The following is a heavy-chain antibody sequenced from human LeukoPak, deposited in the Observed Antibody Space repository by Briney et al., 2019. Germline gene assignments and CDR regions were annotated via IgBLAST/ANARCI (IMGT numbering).Heavy chain of an antibody. D-gene: IGHD6-13*01. CDR2: MNPNSGDT. J-gene: IGHJ4*02. CDR3: ARGRGSRSSDC. Sequence: ASVKVSCKASGYTFTSFDINWVRQATGQGLGWMGWMNPNSGDTGYAQKFQGRVTMTRDTSISTAYLELSSLRSDDTAVYYCARGRGSRSSDCWGQGTLVTVSS. CDR1: GYTFTSFD. V-gene: IGHV1-8*01.